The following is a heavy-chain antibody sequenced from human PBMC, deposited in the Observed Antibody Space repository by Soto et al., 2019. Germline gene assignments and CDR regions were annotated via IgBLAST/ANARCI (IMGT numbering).Heavy chain of an antibody. D-gene: IGHD3-22*01. CDR2: IIPVFQTA. CDR3: ARGGSGYTWFNEF. J-gene: IGHJ4*02. Sequence: SVKVSCKASGGLFSSYPISWVRQVPGQGLEWMGGIIPVFQTAYYTQRFQGRVTITADESTNTAYMELSSLRSEDTAIYYCARGGSGYTWFNEFWGQGTLVTVTS. CDR1: GGLFSSYP. V-gene: IGHV1-69*13.